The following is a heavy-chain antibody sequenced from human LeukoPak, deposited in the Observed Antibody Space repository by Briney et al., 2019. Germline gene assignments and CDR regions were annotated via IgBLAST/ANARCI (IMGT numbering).Heavy chain of an antibody. V-gene: IGHV3-30*18. CDR2: ISYDGSNK. J-gene: IGHJ4*02. D-gene: IGHD6-19*01. CDR1: GFTFSSYG. Sequence: GGSLSLSCAASGFTFSSYGIHWVRQAPGKGLEWVAVISYDGSNKYYADSVKGRFTISRDNSKNTLYLQMNSLRAEDTAVYYCANQGSGWYSWGQGTLVTVSS. CDR3: ANQGSGWYS.